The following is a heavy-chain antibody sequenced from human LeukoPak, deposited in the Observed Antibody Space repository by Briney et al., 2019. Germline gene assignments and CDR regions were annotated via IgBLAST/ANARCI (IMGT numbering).Heavy chain of an antibody. J-gene: IGHJ4*02. CDR2: IYPSGST. D-gene: IGHD4-17*01. Sequence: SETLSLTCTVSGYSVSSGYYWGWIRPPPGKGLEWIGSIYPSGSTYYSPSLKSRVTISLDASKNQFSMKLSSVTAADTAVYYCARDRDFGYWGQGTLVTVSS. CDR1: GYSVSSGYY. CDR3: ARDRDFGY. V-gene: IGHV4-38-2*02.